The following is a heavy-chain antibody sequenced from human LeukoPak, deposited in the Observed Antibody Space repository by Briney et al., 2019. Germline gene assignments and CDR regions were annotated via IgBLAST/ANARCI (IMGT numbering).Heavy chain of an antibody. CDR1: GGSISSSSYS. CDR2: IYHSGST. Sequence: PSETLSLTCTVSGGSISSSSYSWSWIRQPPGKGLEWIGYIYHSGSTYYNPSLKSRVTISVDRSKNQFSLKLSSVTAADTAVYYCARFTPYYDILTGYYYYFDYWGQGTLVTVSS. J-gene: IGHJ4*02. CDR3: ARFTPYYDILTGYYYYFDY. D-gene: IGHD3-9*01. V-gene: IGHV4-30-2*01.